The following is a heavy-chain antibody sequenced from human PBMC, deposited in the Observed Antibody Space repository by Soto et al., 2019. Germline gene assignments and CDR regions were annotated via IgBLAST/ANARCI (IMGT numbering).Heavy chain of an antibody. Sequence: SETLSLTCAVYGGSFGGYYWSWIGQPPGKGLEWIGEINHSGSTNYNPSLKSRVTISVDTSKNQFSLKLSSVTAADTAVYYCARVKLTGYKRLDYWGQGTLVTVAS. V-gene: IGHV4-34*01. CDR3: ARVKLTGYKRLDY. CDR1: GGSFGGYY. CDR2: INHSGST. J-gene: IGHJ4*02. D-gene: IGHD3-9*01.